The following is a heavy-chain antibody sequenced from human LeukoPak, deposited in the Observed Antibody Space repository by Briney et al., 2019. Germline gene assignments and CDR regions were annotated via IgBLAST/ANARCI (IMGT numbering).Heavy chain of an antibody. J-gene: IGHJ4*02. CDR3: ARVGDSGYDY. D-gene: IGHD5-12*01. CDR2: INPNSGGT. V-gene: IGHV1-2*02. CDR1: GGTFSSYA. Sequence: ASVKVSCKASGGTFSSYAISWVRQAPGQGLEWMGWINPNSGGTNYAQKFQGRVTMTRDTSISTAYMELSRLRSDDTAVYYCARVGDSGYDYWGQGTLVTVSS.